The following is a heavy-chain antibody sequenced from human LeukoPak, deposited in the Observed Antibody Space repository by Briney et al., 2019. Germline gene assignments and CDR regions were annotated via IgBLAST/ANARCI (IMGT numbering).Heavy chain of an antibody. Sequence: SETLSLTCTVSGGSISSYYWSSIRQPPGKGLEWIGYIYYSGSTNYNPSLKSRVTISVDTSKNQFSLKLSTVTAADTAVYYYARTRFGIVVVDYFDYWGQGTLVTVSS. CDR3: ARTRFGIVVVDYFDY. D-gene: IGHD2-2*01. CDR2: IYYSGST. CDR1: GGSISSYY. V-gene: IGHV4-59*01. J-gene: IGHJ4*02.